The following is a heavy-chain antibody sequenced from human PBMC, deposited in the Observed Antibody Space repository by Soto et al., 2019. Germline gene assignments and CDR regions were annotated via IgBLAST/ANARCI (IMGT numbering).Heavy chain of an antibody. CDR1: GFTFSSYS. CDR2: ISSSSSTI. V-gene: IGHV3-48*02. Sequence: GGSLRLSCAASGFTFSSYSMNWVRQAPGKGLEWVSYISSSSSTIYYADSVKGRFTISRDNAKNSLYLQMNSLRDEDTAVYYCARDRVSLDYCGGDCYSGSMGYWGQGTLVTVSS. J-gene: IGHJ4*02. CDR3: ARDRVSLDYCGGDCYSGSMGY. D-gene: IGHD2-21*02.